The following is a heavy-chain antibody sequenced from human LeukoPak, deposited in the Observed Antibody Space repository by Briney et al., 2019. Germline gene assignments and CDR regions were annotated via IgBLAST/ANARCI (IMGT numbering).Heavy chain of an antibody. Sequence: GGSLRLSCAASGFTFSSYSMNWVRQAPGKGLEWLSYISTSSTTIYYADSVKGRFTISRDNAKNSLYLQMNSLRAEDTAVYYCARDKYYYDSSAGGYYFDYWGQGTLVTVSS. CDR3: ARDKYYYDSSAGGYYFDY. CDR1: GFTFSSYS. D-gene: IGHD3-22*01. V-gene: IGHV3-48*01. CDR2: ISTSSTTI. J-gene: IGHJ4*02.